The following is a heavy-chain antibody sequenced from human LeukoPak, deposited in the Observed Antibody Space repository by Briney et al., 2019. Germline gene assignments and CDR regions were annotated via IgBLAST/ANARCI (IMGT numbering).Heavy chain of an antibody. CDR3: ARRTVVVVITSLDP. D-gene: IGHD3-22*01. CDR1: GGSISRGDYY. CDR2: IYYSGST. V-gene: IGHV4-30-4*08. J-gene: IGHJ5*02. Sequence: PSETLSLTCTVSGGSISRGDYYWNWIRQPPGKGLEWIGYIYYSGSTYYNPSLKSRVTISVDTSKNQFSLKLSSVTAADTAVYYCARRTVVVVITSLDPWGQGTLVTVSS.